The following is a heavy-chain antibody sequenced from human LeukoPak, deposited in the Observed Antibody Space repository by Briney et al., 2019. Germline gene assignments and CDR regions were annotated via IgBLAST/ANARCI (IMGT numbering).Heavy chain of an antibody. D-gene: IGHD5-12*01. V-gene: IGHV1-24*01. J-gene: IGHJ4*02. CDR1: GYTLTELS. Sequence: GASVKVSCKVSGYTLTELSMHWVRQAPGKGLEWMGGFDPEDGETIYALKFQGRVTMTEDTSTDTAYMELSSLKSEDTAVYYCATPRVSGYDSQGLLFDYWGQGTLVTVSS. CDR3: ATPRVSGYDSQGLLFDY. CDR2: FDPEDGET.